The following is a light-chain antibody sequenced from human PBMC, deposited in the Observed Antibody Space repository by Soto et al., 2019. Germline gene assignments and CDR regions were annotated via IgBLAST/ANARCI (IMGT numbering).Light chain of an antibody. CDR1: GSDIGAYNS. Sequence: QSALTQPPSASGSPGQSVTISCTGTGSDIGAYNSVFWFQQHPGKVPKLMIYEVSKRPSGVPDRFSGSKSGNTASLTVSGLLSEDEADYYCGSYAGSNNYVFGTGTKVTVL. CDR2: EVS. V-gene: IGLV2-8*01. J-gene: IGLJ1*01. CDR3: GSYAGSNNYV.